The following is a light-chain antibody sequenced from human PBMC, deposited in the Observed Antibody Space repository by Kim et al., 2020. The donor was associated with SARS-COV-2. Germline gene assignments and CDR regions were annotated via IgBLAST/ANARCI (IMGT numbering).Light chain of an antibody. CDR1: QSVNNK. Sequence: EVVMTQSPATLSVSPGERATLSCRAGQSVNNKLAWYQQTPGQAPRLLIYGASTRATGIPARFSGSGSGTEFTLTISGLQSEDFAVYYCQQYDDWPLYTFGQGTKLEI. CDR3: QQYDDWPLYT. CDR2: GAS. J-gene: IGKJ2*01. V-gene: IGKV3-15*01.